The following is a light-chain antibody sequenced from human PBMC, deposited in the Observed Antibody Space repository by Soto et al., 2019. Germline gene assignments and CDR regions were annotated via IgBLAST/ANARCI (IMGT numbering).Light chain of an antibody. CDR3: QRHNTDST. J-gene: IGKJ1*01. V-gene: IGKV1-5*01. Sequence: DIQMTQSPSTLSASVGDRVTITCRASQSIGTWLAWYQQIPGRAPKILIHAASVLESGVPSRFSGSGSATDFNRTDSSLQPDHFAKYYCQRHNTDSTFGQGTKVEIK. CDR2: AAS. CDR1: QSIGTW.